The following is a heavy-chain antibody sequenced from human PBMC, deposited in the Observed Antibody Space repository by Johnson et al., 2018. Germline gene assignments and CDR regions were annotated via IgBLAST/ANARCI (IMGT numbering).Heavy chain of an antibody. CDR3: ATGDYASFDY. D-gene: IGHD4-17*01. CDR2: VYPSGGA. Sequence: QVQLVESGPGLVKSSETLSLTCTVSGGSIMLWSWSWIRQPAGKRLEWIGRVYPSGGANYNPSLKGRVTMSLDVSKNQLSLKLTSVTAADTATYYCATGDYASFDYWGQGTLVTVSS. V-gene: IGHV4-4*07. J-gene: IGHJ4*02. CDR1: GGSIMLWS.